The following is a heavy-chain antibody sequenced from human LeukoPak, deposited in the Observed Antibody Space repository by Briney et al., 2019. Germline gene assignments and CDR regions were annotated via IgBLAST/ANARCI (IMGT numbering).Heavy chain of an antibody. CDR3: ARELHSSSWYYSPFGY. D-gene: IGHD6-13*01. CDR1: GYTFTSYG. J-gene: IGHJ4*02. V-gene: IGHV1-18*01. CDR2: ISAYNGNT. Sequence: ASVKVSCKASGYTFTSYGISWVRQAPGQGLEWMGWISAYNGNTNYAQKLQGRVTITADKSTSTAYMELSSLRSEDTAVYYCARELHSSSWYYSPFGYWGQGTLVTVSS.